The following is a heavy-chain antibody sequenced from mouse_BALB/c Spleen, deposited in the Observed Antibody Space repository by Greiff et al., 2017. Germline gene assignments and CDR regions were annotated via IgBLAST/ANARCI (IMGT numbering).Heavy chain of an antibody. CDR1: GYTFTDYN. D-gene: IGHD2-3*01. Sequence: VQLQQSDAELVKPGASVKIPCKASGYTFTDYNMDWVKQSHGKSLEWIGDINPNNGGTIYNQKFKGKATLTVDKSSSTAYMELRSLTSEDTAVYYCARRDGYYYFDYWGQGTTLTVSS. V-gene: IGHV1-18*01. CDR2: INPNNGGT. CDR3: ARRDGYYYFDY. J-gene: IGHJ2*01.